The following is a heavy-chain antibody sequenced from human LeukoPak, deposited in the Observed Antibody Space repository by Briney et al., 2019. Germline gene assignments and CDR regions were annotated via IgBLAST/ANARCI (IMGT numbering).Heavy chain of an antibody. CDR3: ARPLGSLKEYWWFDP. J-gene: IGHJ5*02. CDR2: INPKSGGT. Sequence: GASVKVSCTASGYSFGDYYIHWLRQAPGQGLEWMGWINPKSGGTNYAQNFQGRVTMTRDTSSTTVYMELTRLRSDDTAVYYCARPLGSLKEYWWFDPWGQGTLVTVSS. CDR1: GYSFGDYY. V-gene: IGHV1-2*02. D-gene: IGHD2/OR15-2a*01.